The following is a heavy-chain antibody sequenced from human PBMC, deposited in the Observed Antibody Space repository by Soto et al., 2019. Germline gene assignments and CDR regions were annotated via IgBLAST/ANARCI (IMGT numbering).Heavy chain of an antibody. CDR1: GDSISSGDYY. D-gene: IGHD2-15*01. CDR2: IYYSGNT. Sequence: PSETLSLTCTVSGDSISSGDYYWSWIRQPPGKGLEWIGCIYYSGNTYYNPSLKRRFSISVDTSKNQFSLKLNSVTAADTAVYFCATGSRSSTSDAFDVWGQGTMVTVSS. CDR3: ATGSRSSTSDAFDV. V-gene: IGHV4-30-4*02. J-gene: IGHJ3*01.